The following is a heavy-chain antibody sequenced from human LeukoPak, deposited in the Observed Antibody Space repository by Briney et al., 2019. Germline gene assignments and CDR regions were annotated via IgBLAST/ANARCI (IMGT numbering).Heavy chain of an antibody. CDR1: GYTFTSYD. J-gene: IGHJ6*02. V-gene: IGHV1-8*01. Sequence: ASVKVSCKASGYTFTSYDINWVRQATGQGLEWMGWMNPNSGNTGYVQKFQGRVTMTRNTSISTAYMELSSLRSEDTAVYYCAQGITMVRGVTYYYYGMDVWGQGTTVTVSS. CDR3: AQGITMVRGVTYYYYGMDV. CDR2: MNPNSGNT. D-gene: IGHD3-10*01.